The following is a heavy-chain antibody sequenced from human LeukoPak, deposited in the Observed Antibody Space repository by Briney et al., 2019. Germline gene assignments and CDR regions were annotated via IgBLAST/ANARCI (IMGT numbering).Heavy chain of an antibody. D-gene: IGHD1-1*01. CDR1: GDSVSSNSVT. J-gene: IGHJ5*02. V-gene: IGHV6-1*01. Sequence: SQTLSLTCAISGDSVSSNSVTWNWIRQSPSRGFEWLGRTYYRSTWYNDYAVSVRGRITVNPDTSKNQFSLHLNSVTPEDTAVYYCARKLTQYDCFDPWGRGILVPVPS. CDR2: TYYRSTWYN. CDR3: ARKLTQYDCFDP.